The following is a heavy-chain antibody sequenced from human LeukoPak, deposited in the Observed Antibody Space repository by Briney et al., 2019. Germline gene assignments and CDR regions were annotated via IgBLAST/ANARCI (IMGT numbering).Heavy chain of an antibody. D-gene: IGHD3-16*02. J-gene: IGHJ4*02. Sequence: SETPSLTCTVSGGSISSSSYYWGWIRQPPGKGLEWIGSIYYSGSTYYYPSLKSRVTISVDTSKNQFSLKPSSVTAADTAAYYCATLARYDYVWGSYHNYYFDYWGQGTLVTVSS. CDR1: GGSISSSSYY. V-gene: IGHV4-39*05. CDR2: IYYSGST. CDR3: ATLARYDYVWGSYHNYYFDY.